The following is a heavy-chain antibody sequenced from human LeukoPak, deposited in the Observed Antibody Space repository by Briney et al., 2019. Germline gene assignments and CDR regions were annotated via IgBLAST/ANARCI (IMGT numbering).Heavy chain of an antibody. V-gene: IGHV1-46*01. J-gene: IGHJ4*02. Sequence: ASVKVSCKASGYTFTSYYMHWVRQAPGQGLEWMGIINPSGGSTSYAQKFQGRVTMTRDTSTSTVYMELSSLRSEDTAVYYCARDQNYGDYSRVCMDYWGQGTLVTVSS. CDR3: ARDQNYGDYSRVCMDY. CDR1: GYTFTSYY. CDR2: INPSGGST. D-gene: IGHD4-17*01.